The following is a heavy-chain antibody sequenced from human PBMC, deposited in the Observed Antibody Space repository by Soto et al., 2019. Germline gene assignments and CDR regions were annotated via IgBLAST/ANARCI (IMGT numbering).Heavy chain of an antibody. CDR3: ATEFCYYGSGCSPNWFDP. V-gene: IGHV1-24*01. Sequence: ASVKVSCKVSGYTLTELSMHWARQAPGKGLEWMGGFDPEDGETIYAQKFQGRVTMTEDTSTDTAYMELSSLRSEDTAVYYCATEFCYYGSGCSPNWFDPWGQGTLVTVSS. CDR1: GYTLTELS. D-gene: IGHD3-10*01. CDR2: FDPEDGET. J-gene: IGHJ5*02.